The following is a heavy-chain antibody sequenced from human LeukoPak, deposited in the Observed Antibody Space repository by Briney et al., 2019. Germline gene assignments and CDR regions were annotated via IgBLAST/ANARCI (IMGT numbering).Heavy chain of an antibody. V-gene: IGHV4-61*02. D-gene: IGHD5-12*01. J-gene: IGHJ3*01. Sequence: SETLSLTCTVSGASISSGNYYWTWIRQPAGKGLEWIGRLHTTGGTNYNPSFKSRLSISGDTSKNQFSLQLSSVTAADTAVYYCARYRYSGYDDAFDVWGQGTMVTVSS. CDR2: LHTTGGT. CDR3: ARYRYSGYDDAFDV. CDR1: GASISSGNYY.